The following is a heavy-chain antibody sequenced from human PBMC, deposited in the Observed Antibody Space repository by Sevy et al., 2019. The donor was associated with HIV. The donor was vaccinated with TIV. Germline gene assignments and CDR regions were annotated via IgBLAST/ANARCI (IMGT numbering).Heavy chain of an antibody. V-gene: IGHV1-24*01. CDR3: ATTKDYYDSSGYPFDY. Sequence: ASVKVSCKVTGYTLTGFSMHWVRQTPGKGLEWMGTFDPEDGETIYALKFQGRVIMTEDTSADTAHMDLSSLTSEDTAMYYCATTKDYYDSSGYPFDYWGQGTLVTVSS. J-gene: IGHJ4*02. CDR1: GYTLTGFS. CDR2: FDPEDGET. D-gene: IGHD3-22*01.